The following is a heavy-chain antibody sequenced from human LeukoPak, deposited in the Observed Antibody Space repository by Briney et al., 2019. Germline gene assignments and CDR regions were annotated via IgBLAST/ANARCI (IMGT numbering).Heavy chain of an antibody. V-gene: IGHV3-23*01. CDR3: AKAILPVGIPYSYYMDV. D-gene: IGHD2-2*01. Sequence: GGSLRLSCAASGFTFSSYAMSWVRQAPGKGLEWVSTISGSSVSTAYADSVKGRFTVSRDNSKNSLHLQMNSLRAEDTAVYYCAKAILPVGIPYSYYMDVWGKGTTVTVSS. CDR2: ISGSSVST. J-gene: IGHJ6*03. CDR1: GFTFSSYA.